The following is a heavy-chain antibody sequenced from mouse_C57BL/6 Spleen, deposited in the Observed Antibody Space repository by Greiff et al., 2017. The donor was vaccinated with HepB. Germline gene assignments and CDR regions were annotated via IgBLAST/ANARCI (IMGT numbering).Heavy chain of an antibody. J-gene: IGHJ1*03. Sequence: EVQLQQSGAELVRPGASVKLSCTASGFNIKDYYMHWVKQRPEQGLEWIGRIDPEDGDTEYAPKFQGKATMTADTSSNPAYLQLSSLTSEDTAVYYCTTCYYGSSYRGYFDVWGTGTTVTVSS. D-gene: IGHD1-1*01. V-gene: IGHV14-1*01. CDR1: GFNIKDYY. CDR3: TTCYYGSSYRGYFDV. CDR2: IDPEDGDT.